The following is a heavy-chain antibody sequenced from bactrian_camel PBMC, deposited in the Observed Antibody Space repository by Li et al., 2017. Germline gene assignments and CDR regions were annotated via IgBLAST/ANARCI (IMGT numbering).Heavy chain of an antibody. V-gene: IGHV3S40*01. D-gene: IGHD4*01. CDR3: VRRLWNSDYSLGY. J-gene: IGHJ6*01. Sequence: DVQLVESGGGLVQPGGSLRLSCAASGFTYGKYDMSWVRQAPGKGLEWVSAVSVAGTTYYADSMKGRFTISRDNAKNTVYLQMNSLKREDTDVYYCVRRLWNSDYSLGYWGQGTQVTVS. CDR2: VSVAGTT. CDR1: GFTYGKYD.